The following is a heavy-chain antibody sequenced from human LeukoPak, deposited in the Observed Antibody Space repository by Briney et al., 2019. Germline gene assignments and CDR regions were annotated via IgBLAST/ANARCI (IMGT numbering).Heavy chain of an antibody. CDR1: GYSISSGYY. J-gene: IGHJ4*02. CDR2: IYHSGST. D-gene: IGHD3-3*01. Sequence: PSETLSLTGTVSGYSISSGYYWGWIRQPPGKGLEWIGSIYHSGSTYYNPSLKSRVTISVDTSKNQFSLKLSSVTAADTAVYYCARGQGGQRGNYYDFWSGYSYHFDYWGQGTLVTVPS. CDR3: ARGQGGQRGNYYDFWSGYSYHFDY. V-gene: IGHV4-38-2*02.